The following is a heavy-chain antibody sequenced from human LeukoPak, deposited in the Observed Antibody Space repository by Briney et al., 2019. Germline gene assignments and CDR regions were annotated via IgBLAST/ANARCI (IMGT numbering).Heavy chain of an antibody. J-gene: IGHJ3*02. CDR1: GGSISSSSYY. V-gene: IGHV4-61*02. Sequence: PSETLSLTCTVSGGSISSSSYYWGWIRQPAGKGLEWIGRIYTSGSTNYNPSLKSRVTISVDTSKNQFSLKLSSVTAADTAAYYCARGYDSSGWAAFDIWGQGTMVTVSS. CDR3: ARGYDSSGWAAFDI. CDR2: IYTSGST. D-gene: IGHD3-22*01.